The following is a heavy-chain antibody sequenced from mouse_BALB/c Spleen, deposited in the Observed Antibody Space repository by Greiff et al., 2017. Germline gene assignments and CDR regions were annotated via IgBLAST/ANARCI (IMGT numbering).Heavy chain of an antibody. CDR2: ISSGSSTI. V-gene: IGHV5-17*02. CDR3: ARGYYDYEDFAY. CDR1: GFTFSSFG. Sequence: EVQLQQSGGGLVQPGGSRKLSCAASGFTFSSFGMHWVRQAPEKGLEWVAYISSGSSTIYYADTVKGRFTISRDNPKNTLFLQMTSLRSEDTAMYYCARGYYDYEDFAYWGQGTLVTVSA. D-gene: IGHD2-4*01. J-gene: IGHJ3*01.